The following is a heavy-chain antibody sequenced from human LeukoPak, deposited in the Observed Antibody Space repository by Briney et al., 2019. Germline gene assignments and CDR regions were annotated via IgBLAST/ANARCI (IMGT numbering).Heavy chain of an antibody. J-gene: IGHJ4*02. CDR3: ARMGLLPY. CDR1: GYDFASYP. CDR2: FFPGDSDV. Sequence: GESLKISCKGSGYDFASYPIGWVRQMPGKGLEWMGVFFPGDSDVTYSPSFQGQVTISADMSIRTAYLHWSSLKPSDTAMYYCARMGLLPYWGQGTLVTVSS. V-gene: IGHV5-51*01. D-gene: IGHD2-15*01.